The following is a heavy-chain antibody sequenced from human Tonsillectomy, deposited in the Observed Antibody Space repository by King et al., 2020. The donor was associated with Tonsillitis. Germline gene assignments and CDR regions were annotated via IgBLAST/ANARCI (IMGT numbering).Heavy chain of an antibody. D-gene: IGHD6-13*01. Sequence: QLQESGPGLVKPSETLSLTCTVSGDSISNYYWNWIRQPPGKGLEWIGYNFYSGSTNYNPSLKSRVTISVDTSKNQFSLKLTSVTAADTAVYYCARSTGSSWLDYYFDYWGQGTLVTVSS. CDR3: ARSTGSSWLDYYFDY. V-gene: IGHV4-59*01. CDR1: GDSISNYY. CDR2: NFYSGST. J-gene: IGHJ4*02.